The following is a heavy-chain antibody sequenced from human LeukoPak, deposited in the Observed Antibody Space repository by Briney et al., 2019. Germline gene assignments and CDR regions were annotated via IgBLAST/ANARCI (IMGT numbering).Heavy chain of an antibody. V-gene: IGHV1-8*01. CDR1: GYTFTSYD. CDR3: ARDSLLWFGELLVARWFDP. D-gene: IGHD3-10*01. Sequence: ASVKVSCKASGYTFTSYDINWVRQATGQGLGWMGWMNPNSGNTGYAQKFQGRVTMTRNTSISTAYMELSSLRSEDTAVYYCARDSLLWFGELLVARWFDPWGQGTLVTVSS. J-gene: IGHJ5*02. CDR2: MNPNSGNT.